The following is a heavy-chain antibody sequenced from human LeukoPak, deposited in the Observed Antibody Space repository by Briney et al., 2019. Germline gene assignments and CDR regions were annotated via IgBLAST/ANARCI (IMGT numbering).Heavy chain of an antibody. CDR1: GGFISSYY. CDR3: PRHLYSSSWYGAFDI. Sequence: SETLSLTCTVSGGFISSYYWSWIRQPPGKGLEWIGYIYYSGSTNYNPSLKSRVTISVDTSKNQFSLKLSSVTAADTAVYYCPRHLYSSSWYGAFDIWGQGTMVTVSS. CDR2: IYYSGST. D-gene: IGHD6-13*01. J-gene: IGHJ3*02. V-gene: IGHV4-59*08.